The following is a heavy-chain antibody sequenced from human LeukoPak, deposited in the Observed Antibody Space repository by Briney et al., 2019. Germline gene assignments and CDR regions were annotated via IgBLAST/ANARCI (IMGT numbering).Heavy chain of an antibody. V-gene: IGHV4-4*02. CDR2: IYRSGST. D-gene: IGHD3-16*02. CDR3: ARVASLGCNSLSYMDV. CDR1: GGSISSSNW. Sequence: SETLSLTCAVSGGSISSSNWWSWVRQPPGKGLEWIGEIYRSGSTNYNPSLKSRVTISVDKSKNQFSLKLSSVTAADTAVYYCARVASLGCNSLSYMDVWGKGTSVTISS. J-gene: IGHJ6*04.